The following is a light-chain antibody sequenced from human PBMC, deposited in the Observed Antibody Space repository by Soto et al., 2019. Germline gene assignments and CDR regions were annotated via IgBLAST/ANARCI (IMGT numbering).Light chain of an antibody. CDR2: GAS. CDR3: QQYGSSPPYT. Sequence: EIVLTQSPGTLSLSPGERATLSCRASQSVSSSYLAWYQQKPGQAPRLLIYGASSRATGIPDRSSGSGSGTDFTLTISRLEPEDFAVYYCQQYGSSPPYTFGQGIKLEIK. CDR1: QSVSSSY. V-gene: IGKV3-20*01. J-gene: IGKJ2*01.